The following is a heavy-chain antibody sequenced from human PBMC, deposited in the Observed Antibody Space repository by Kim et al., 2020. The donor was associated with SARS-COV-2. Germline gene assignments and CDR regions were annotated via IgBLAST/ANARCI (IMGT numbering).Heavy chain of an antibody. CDR1: GFTFSSYA. V-gene: IGHV3-30*04. D-gene: IGHD2-15*01. CDR3: ARDLQLSVVVVVGFTSYYYGMDA. CDR2: ISYDGSNK. J-gene: IGHJ6*02. Sequence: GGSLRLSCAASGFTFSSYAMHWVRQAPGKGLEWVAVISYDGSNKYYADSVKGRFTISRDNSKNTLYLQMNSLRAEDTAVYYCARDLQLSVVVVVGFTSYYYGMDAWGQGTTVTVSS.